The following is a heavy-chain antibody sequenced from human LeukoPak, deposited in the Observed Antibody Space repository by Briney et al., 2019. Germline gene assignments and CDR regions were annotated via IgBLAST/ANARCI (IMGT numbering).Heavy chain of an antibody. CDR3: ARGDVVVSAAVRFDP. D-gene: IGHD2-2*01. J-gene: IGHJ5*02. CDR1: GYTFTSYG. Sequence: GASVKVSCKASGYTFTSYGITWVRQAPGQELEWMGWISAHNGKTNYAQKFQGRVTMTTDTPTSTAYMELRSLRSDDTAVYYCARGDVVVSAAVRFDPWGQGTLVTVSS. V-gene: IGHV1-18*01. CDR2: ISAHNGKT.